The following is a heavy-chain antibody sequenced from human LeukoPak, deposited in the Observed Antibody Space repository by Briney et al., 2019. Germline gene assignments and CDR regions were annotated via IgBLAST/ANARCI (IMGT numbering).Heavy chain of an antibody. CDR1: GGSISSGGYY. D-gene: IGHD4-17*01. J-gene: IGHJ5*02. CDR2: IYYSGST. V-gene: IGHV4-31*03. CDR3: ARVPDGDMWFDP. Sequence: SQTLSLTCTVSGGSISSGGYYWSWIRQHPRKGLEWIGYIYYSGSTYYNPSLKSRVTISVDTSKNQFSLKLSSVTAADTAVYHCARVPDGDMWFDPWGQGTLVTVSS.